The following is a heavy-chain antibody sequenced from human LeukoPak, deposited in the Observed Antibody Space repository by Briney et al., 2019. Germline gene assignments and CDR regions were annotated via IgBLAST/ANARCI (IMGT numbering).Heavy chain of an antibody. V-gene: IGHV3-11*06. J-gene: IGHJ3*02. CDR1: GFSFSDYH. Sequence: PGGSLRLSRAASGFSFSDYHISWIRQAPGKGLEWISYIVSSSTYTKYADSVKGRFTISRDNAKNSVYLQMNSLRAEDTAVYYCARDRDAFDIWGQGTMVTVSP. CDR2: IVSSSTYT. CDR3: ARDRDAFDI.